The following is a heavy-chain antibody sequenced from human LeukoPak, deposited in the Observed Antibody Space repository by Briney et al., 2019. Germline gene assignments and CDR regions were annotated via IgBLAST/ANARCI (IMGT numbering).Heavy chain of an antibody. CDR3: ARTNVEMATTFDY. CDR2: IYHTGST. J-gene: IGHJ4*02. CDR1: GGSISSHY. Sequence: PSETLSLTCTVSGGSISSHYWSWIRQPPGKGLEWIAYIYHTGSTNYNPSLKSRVTISVDTSKNQFSLKLSSVTAAGTAVYYCARTNVEMATTFDYWGQGTLVTVSS. V-gene: IGHV4-59*11. D-gene: IGHD5-24*01.